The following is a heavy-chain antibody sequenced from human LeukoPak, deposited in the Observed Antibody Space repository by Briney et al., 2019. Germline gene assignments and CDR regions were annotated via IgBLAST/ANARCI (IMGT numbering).Heavy chain of an antibody. D-gene: IGHD1-1*01. V-gene: IGHV3-66*02. CDR3: ARANRNDWLDP. J-gene: IGHJ5*02. CDR1: GFTVSSNY. CDR2: IYSGGST. Sequence: GGSLRLSCAAPGFTVSSNYMSWVRQAPGKGLEWVSVIYSGGSTHYADSVKGRFTISRDNSKNALYLQMDSLRPEDTAVYYCARANRNDWLDPWGQGTLVTVSS.